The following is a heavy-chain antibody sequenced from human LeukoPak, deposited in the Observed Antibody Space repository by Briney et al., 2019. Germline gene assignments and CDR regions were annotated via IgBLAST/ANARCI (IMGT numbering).Heavy chain of an antibody. CDR2: ISSSSYYI. CDR1: GFTFNIYS. D-gene: IGHD3-22*01. J-gene: IGHJ4*02. Sequence: GGSLRLSCAASGFTFNIYSMNWVRQAPGKGLEWVSSISSSSYYIYYADSVKGRFTISRDNAKNSLFLQMSSLRAEDTAVYYCVSSDTSGYPNFDYWGQGILVTVSS. V-gene: IGHV3-21*01. CDR3: VSSDTSGYPNFDY.